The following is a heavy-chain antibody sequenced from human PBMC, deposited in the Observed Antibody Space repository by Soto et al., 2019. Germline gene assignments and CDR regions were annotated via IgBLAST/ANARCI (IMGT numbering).Heavy chain of an antibody. J-gene: IGHJ4*02. CDR1: GDSVSNGNW. V-gene: IGHV4-4*02. CDR3: ATRTSVFGIVTFY. D-gene: IGHD3-16*01. Sequence: QVQLKESGPGLVTPWGTLSLPCAVSGDSVSNGNWWCWVRQPPGRGLEWVGEIHQSGDTNYNPSLKSRVTVSADRSNNQYSLRLNSVTAADTAMYYCATRTSVFGIVTFYWGQGILVTVSS. CDR2: IHQSGDT.